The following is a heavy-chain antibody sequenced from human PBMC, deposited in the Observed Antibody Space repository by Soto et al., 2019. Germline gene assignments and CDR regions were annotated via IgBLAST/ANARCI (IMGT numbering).Heavy chain of an antibody. D-gene: IGHD6-19*01. CDR2: ISGSGGNT. CDR3: AKDIQQWLVLDAFDV. CDR1: GFTFINYA. Sequence: RGSLRLSCAAPGFTFINYAMSWVRQAPWKGLEWVSSISGSGGNTYADSVKGRFTISRDNSKNTLYLQMNSLRAEDTAVYFCAKDIQQWLVLDAFDVWGQGTMVTVSS. J-gene: IGHJ3*01. V-gene: IGHV3-23*01.